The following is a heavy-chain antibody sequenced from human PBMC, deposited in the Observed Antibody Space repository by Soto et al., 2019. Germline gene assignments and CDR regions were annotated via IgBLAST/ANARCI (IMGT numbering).Heavy chain of an antibody. CDR2: ISGSGGST. D-gene: IGHD2-15*01. Sequence: EVQLLESGGGLVQPGGSLRLSCAASGFTFSSYAMSWVRQAPGKGLEWVSAISGSGGSTYYADSVKGRLTISRDNSKNTLYLQMNSLKAEDTAVYYCAKDIVVVVAAPFDYWGQGTLVTVSS. J-gene: IGHJ4*02. CDR1: GFTFSSYA. V-gene: IGHV3-23*01. CDR3: AKDIVVVVAAPFDY.